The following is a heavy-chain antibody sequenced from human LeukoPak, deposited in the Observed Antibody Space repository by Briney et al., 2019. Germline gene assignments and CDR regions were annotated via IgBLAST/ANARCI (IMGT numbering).Heavy chain of an antibody. Sequence: GGSLRLSCAASGFTFDNYGINWVRQAPGKGLEWVSYISSSGSTIYYADSVKGRFTISRDNAKNSLYLQMNSLRAEDTAVYYCAELGITMIGGVWGKGTTVTISS. V-gene: IGHV3-48*03. CDR3: AELGITMIGGV. J-gene: IGHJ6*04. CDR2: ISSSGSTI. D-gene: IGHD3-10*02. CDR1: GFTFDNYG.